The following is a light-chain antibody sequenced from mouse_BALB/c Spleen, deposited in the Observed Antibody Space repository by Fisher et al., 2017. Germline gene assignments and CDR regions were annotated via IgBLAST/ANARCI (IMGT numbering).Light chain of an antibody. J-gene: IGKJ5*01. CDR3: QQWSSNPWT. Sequence: DIVLTQSTAIMAASLGQKVTMTCSASSSVSSSYLHWYQQKSGASPKPLIHRTSNLASGVPARFSGSGSGTSYSLTISRVEAEDAATYYCQQWSSNPWTFGAGTKLELK. V-gene: IGKV4-58*01. CDR1: SSVSSSY. CDR2: RTS.